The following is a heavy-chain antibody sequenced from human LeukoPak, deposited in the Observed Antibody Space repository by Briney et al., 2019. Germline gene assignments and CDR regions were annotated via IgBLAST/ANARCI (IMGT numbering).Heavy chain of an antibody. J-gene: IGHJ4*02. Sequence: SGGSLRLSCAASGFTFSTYWMAWVRQAPGKGLEWVANIKGDESARHQADSVKGRFTISRDNTQNSVYLQMNNLRGDDTAVYYCARDVVGSLDYWGQGTLVTVSS. D-gene: IGHD1-26*01. CDR1: GFTFSTYW. CDR2: IKGDESAR. CDR3: ARDVVGSLDY. V-gene: IGHV3-7*01.